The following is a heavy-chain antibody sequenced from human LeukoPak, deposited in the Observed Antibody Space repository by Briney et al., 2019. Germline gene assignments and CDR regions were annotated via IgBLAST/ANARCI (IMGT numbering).Heavy chain of an antibody. J-gene: IGHJ4*02. Sequence: PSETLSLTCAVYGGSFSGYYWSWIRQPPGKGLEWIGEINHSGSTNYNPSLKSRVTISVDTSKNQFSLKLSSATAADTAVYYCARGRGRDGYKHWGQGTLVTVSS. CDR1: GGSFSGYY. CDR2: INHSGST. CDR3: ARGRGRDGYKH. D-gene: IGHD5-24*01. V-gene: IGHV4-34*01.